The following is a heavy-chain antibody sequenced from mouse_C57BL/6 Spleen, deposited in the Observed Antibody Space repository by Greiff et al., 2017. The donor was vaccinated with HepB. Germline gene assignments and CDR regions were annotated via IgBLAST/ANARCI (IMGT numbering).Heavy chain of an antibody. J-gene: IGHJ3*01. V-gene: IGHV2-2*01. Sequence: VMLVESGPGLVQPSQSLSITCTVSGFSLTSYGVHWVRQSPGKGLEWLGVIWSGGSTDYNAAFISRLSISKDNSKSQVFFKMNSLQADDTAIYYCARNDYGSSEFAYWGQGTLVTVSA. D-gene: IGHD1-1*01. CDR3: ARNDYGSSEFAY. CDR2: IWSGGST. CDR1: GFSLTSYG.